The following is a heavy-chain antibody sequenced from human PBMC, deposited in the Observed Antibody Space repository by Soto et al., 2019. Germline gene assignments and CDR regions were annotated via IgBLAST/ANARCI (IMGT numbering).Heavy chain of an antibody. V-gene: IGHV1-18*01. J-gene: IGHJ6*02. CDR2: ISGYNDNT. CDR1: GYIFSNFG. CDR3: AKDASSWFYYYYGMDV. D-gene: IGHD2-2*01. Sequence: QIQLVQSGPEVRKPGASVKVSCKASGYIFSNFGISWVRQAPGQGREWMGWISGYNDNTNYAQKFQDRVRMTTDISTSTAYMELTTLRSEDTAVYYCAKDASSWFYYYYGMDVWGQGTTVTVS.